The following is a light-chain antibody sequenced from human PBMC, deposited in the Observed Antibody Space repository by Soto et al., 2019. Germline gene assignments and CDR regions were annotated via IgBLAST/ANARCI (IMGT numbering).Light chain of an antibody. V-gene: IGLV3-21*02. CDR1: NVGSYS. CDR3: QLWDSSTDRYV. J-gene: IGLJ1*01. Sequence: SYVLTQPPSVSVAPGQTARITCGGNNVGSYSVHWYQQKPGQAPVLVVYDDSDRPSGIPERFSGSTSGNTATLTISRVEAGDEADYYCQLWDSSTDRYVFGTGTKLTVL. CDR2: DDS.